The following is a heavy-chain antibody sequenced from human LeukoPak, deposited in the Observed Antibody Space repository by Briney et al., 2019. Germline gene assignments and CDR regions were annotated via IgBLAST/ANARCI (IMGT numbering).Heavy chain of an antibody. J-gene: IGHJ4*02. D-gene: IGHD6-25*01. CDR3: ARDIGGLNY. CDR2: ISGDGGTT. Sequence: PGGSLRLSCAASGFTFDDYAMHWVRQAPGKGLEWVSLISGDGGTTYYADSVKGRFTISRDNRKKSLYLQMNSLRTEDTALYYCARDIGGLNYCGQGTLVTVSS. V-gene: IGHV3-43*02. CDR1: GFTFDDYA.